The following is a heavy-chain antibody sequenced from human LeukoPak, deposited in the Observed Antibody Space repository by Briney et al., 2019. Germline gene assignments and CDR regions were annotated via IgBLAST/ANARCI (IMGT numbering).Heavy chain of an antibody. CDR3: ARAGYCSGGSCYSIPY. CDR1: GGSISSGDYY. CDR2: IYYSGST. D-gene: IGHD2-15*01. J-gene: IGHJ4*02. Sequence: PSETLSLTCTVSGGSISSGDYYWSWIRQPPGKGLEWIGYIYYSGSTYYNPSLKSRVTISVDTSKNQFSLKLSSVTAADTAVYYCARAGYCSGGSCYSIPYWGQGTLVTVSS. V-gene: IGHV4-30-4*01.